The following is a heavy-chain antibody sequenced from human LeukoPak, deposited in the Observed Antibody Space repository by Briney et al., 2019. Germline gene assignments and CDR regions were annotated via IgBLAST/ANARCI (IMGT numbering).Heavy chain of an antibody. CDR1: GDSISTYY. V-gene: IGHV4-4*07. CDR2: VYTSGST. J-gene: IGHJ5*02. Sequence: SETLSLTCTVSGDSISTYYWSWVRQPAGKGLEWIGRVYTSGSTKYNPSLKSRVTMSLDTSKNQFSLKLRSVTAADTAVYYCTRGSGTSSNSRLSAWGQGTLVTVSS. CDR3: TRGSGTSSNSRLSA. D-gene: IGHD6-13*01.